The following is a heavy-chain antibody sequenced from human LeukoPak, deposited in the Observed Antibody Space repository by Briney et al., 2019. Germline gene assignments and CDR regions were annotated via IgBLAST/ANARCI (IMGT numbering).Heavy chain of an antibody. D-gene: IGHD2-2*01. CDR1: GGSFSGYY. Sequence: PSETLSLTCAVYGGSFSGYYWSWIRQPPGKGLEWIGEVNHSGNTNYNPSLKSRVTISVDTSKNQFSLKLSSVTAADTAVYYCARASEGQCSSTSCYRFDYWGQGALVTVSS. CDR3: ARASEGQCSSTSCYRFDY. V-gene: IGHV4-34*01. CDR2: VNHSGNT. J-gene: IGHJ4*02.